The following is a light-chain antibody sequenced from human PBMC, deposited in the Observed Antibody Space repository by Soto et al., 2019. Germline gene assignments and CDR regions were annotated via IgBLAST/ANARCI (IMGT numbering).Light chain of an antibody. V-gene: IGKV3-15*01. CDR3: QQYNNWPRT. CDR2: GAS. J-gene: IGKJ1*01. Sequence: MTQSPSSLSASVGDRVTITCRASLSVSSYLAWYQQKPGQAPRLLIYGASTRATGIPARFSGSGSGTEFTLTISSLQSEDFAVYYCQQYNNWPRTFGQGTKVDIK. CDR1: LSVSSY.